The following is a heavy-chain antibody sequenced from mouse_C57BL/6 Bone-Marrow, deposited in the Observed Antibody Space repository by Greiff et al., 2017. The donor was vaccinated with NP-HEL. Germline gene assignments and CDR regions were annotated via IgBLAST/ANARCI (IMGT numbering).Heavy chain of an antibody. CDR3: ARSVYYGNYWFAY. D-gene: IGHD2-1*01. CDR2: IHPNSGST. J-gene: IGHJ3*01. CDR1: GYTFTSYW. Sequence: QVHVKQPGAELVKPGASVKLSCKASGYTFTSYWMHWVKQRPGQGLEWIGMIHPNSGSTNYNEKFKSKATLTVDKSSSTAYMQLSSLTSEDSAVYYCARSVYYGNYWFAYWGQGTLVTVSA. V-gene: IGHV1-64*01.